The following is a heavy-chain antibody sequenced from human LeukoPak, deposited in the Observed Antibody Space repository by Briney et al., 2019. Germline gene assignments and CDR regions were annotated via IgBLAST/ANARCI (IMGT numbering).Heavy chain of an antibody. J-gene: IGHJ4*02. CDR3: ARLIVVVPAAYDY. CDR2: IYYSGST. V-gene: IGHV4-30-4*08. CDR1: GGSISSGDYY. Sequence: SETLSLTCTVSGGSISSGDYYWSWIRQPPGKGLEWIGYIYYSGSTYYNPSLKSRVTISVDTSKNQFSLKLSPVTAADTAVYYCARLIVVVPAAYDYWGQGTLVTVSS. D-gene: IGHD2-2*01.